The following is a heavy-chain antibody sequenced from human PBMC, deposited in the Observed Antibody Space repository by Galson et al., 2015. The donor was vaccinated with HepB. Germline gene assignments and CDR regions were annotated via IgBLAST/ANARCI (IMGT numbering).Heavy chain of an antibody. CDR3: ARANTAGGFHRVDF. CDR2: IDPSDSYT. V-gene: IGHV5-10-1*01. D-gene: IGHD6-13*01. J-gene: IGHJ4*02. Sequence: QSGAEVKKPGESLRISCEGSGYDFTTYWIAWVRQMPGKGLEWMGRIDPSDSYTNYSPSFQGHVTISADKSITTAYLQCSSLKASDTAIYYCARANTAGGFHRVDFWGQGTLVTVSS. CDR1: GYDFTTYW.